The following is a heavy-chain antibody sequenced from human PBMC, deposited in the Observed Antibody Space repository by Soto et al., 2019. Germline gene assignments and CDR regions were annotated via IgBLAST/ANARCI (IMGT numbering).Heavy chain of an antibody. V-gene: IGHV3-21*01. J-gene: IGHJ3*02. CDR1: GFTFSSYS. CDR3: ARDQFGQTRVVIIFAMSNAFDI. CDR2: ISSSSSYI. Sequence: GGSLRLSCAASGFTFSSYSMNWVRQAPGKGLEWVSSISSSSSYIYYADSVKGRFTISRDNAKNSLYLQMNSLRAEDTAVYYCARDQFGQTRVVIIFAMSNAFDIWGQGTMVTVSS. D-gene: IGHD3-3*01.